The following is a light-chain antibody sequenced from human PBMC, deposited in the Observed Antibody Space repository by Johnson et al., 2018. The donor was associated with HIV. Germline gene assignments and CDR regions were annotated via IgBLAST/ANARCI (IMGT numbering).Light chain of an antibody. J-gene: IGLJ1*01. Sequence: QSVLTQPPSVSAAPGQKVTISCSGSSSNIGNNYVSWYQQLPGTAPKLLIYENNKRPSGIPGRFSGSKSGPSATLGITGLQTGDAADYYCGTWDSSLSAGYVFGTGTKVTVL. V-gene: IGLV1-51*02. CDR1: SSNIGNNY. CDR2: ENN. CDR3: GTWDSSLSAGYV.